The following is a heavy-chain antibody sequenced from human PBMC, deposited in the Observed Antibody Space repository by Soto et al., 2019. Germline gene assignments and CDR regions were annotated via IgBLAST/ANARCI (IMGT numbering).Heavy chain of an antibody. J-gene: IGHJ4*02. CDR1: GVSMIAYS. Sequence: SETLSLTCTVSGVSMIAYSWNWMRQPPGKGLQWIGYTYCSRSTTYNPSLKSRVTISVDSSKNQFSLKLDSVTPADTAVYYCARVRGTAGKRYFDYWGQGTLVTVSS. CDR3: ARVRGTAGKRYFDY. D-gene: IGHD6-13*01. V-gene: IGHV4-59*01. CDR2: TYCSRST.